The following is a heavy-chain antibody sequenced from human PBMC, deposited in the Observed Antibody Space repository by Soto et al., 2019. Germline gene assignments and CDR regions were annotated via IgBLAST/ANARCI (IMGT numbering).Heavy chain of an antibody. J-gene: IGHJ4*02. CDR1: GASITSTSSY. CDR2: IYYRGNT. Sequence: SETLSLTCSVSGASITSTSSYWGWIRQPPGKGLEWIAIIYYRGNTYYNPSLRTRLTISVDTSKNHFSLSLNSVTAADTAVYYCARPFAAQTVAGFDYWGQGTMVTVSS. CDR3: ARPFAAQTVAGFDY. D-gene: IGHD6-19*01. V-gene: IGHV4-39*02.